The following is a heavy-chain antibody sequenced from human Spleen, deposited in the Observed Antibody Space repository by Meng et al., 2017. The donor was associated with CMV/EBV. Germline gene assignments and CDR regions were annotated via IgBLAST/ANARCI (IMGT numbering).Heavy chain of an antibody. Sequence: SETLSLTCAVYGGSFSGYYWSWIRQPPGKGLEWIGEINHSGSTNYNPSLKSRVTISVDTSKNQFSLKLSSVTAADTAVYYCASLTLSDPEVPAAIRDYGMDVWGQGATVTVSS. J-gene: IGHJ6*02. CDR1: GGSFSGYY. D-gene: IGHD2-2*02. V-gene: IGHV4-34*01. CDR2: INHSGST. CDR3: ASLTLSDPEVPAAIRDYGMDV.